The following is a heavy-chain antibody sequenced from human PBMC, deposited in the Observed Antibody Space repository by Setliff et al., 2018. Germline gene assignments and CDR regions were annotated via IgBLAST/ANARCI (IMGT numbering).Heavy chain of an antibody. V-gene: IGHV4-39*01. CDR1: DVSISSSSFY. D-gene: IGHD1-1*01. CDR2: IYYSGST. Sequence: SETLSLTCTVFDVSISSSSFYWAWIRQPPGKGLEWIGSIYYSGSTYYNPSLTSRVTISVDTSNNQFSLNLNSVTAADTAVYYCASRTTGPGGWFDFWGQGILVTVSS. CDR3: ASRTTGPGGWFDF. J-gene: IGHJ5*01.